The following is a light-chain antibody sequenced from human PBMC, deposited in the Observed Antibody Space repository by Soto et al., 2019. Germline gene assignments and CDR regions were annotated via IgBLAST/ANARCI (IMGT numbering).Light chain of an antibody. J-gene: IGLJ2*01. CDR2: DVS. CDR3: SSYTGSATVV. Sequence: QSALTQPASVSGSPGQSITISCTGTSSDVGGYNYVSWYQQHPGKAPKLIICDVSDRPAGVSNRLSGSKSGNTASLTISGLQAEDEADYYGSSYTGSATVVFGGGTKVTVL. CDR1: SSDVGGYNY. V-gene: IGLV2-14*01.